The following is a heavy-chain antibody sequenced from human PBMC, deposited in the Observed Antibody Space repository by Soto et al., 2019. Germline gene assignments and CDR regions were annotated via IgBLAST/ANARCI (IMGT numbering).Heavy chain of an antibody. CDR3: ARGLDIVVVVAATGRDRYYYYGTDV. CDR1: GGTFSSYA. V-gene: IGHV1-69*01. Sequence: QVQLVQSGAEVKKPGSSVKVSCKASGGTFSSYAISWVRQAPGQGLEWMGGIIPIFGTANYAQKFQGRVTITADESTSTAYIELSSLRSEDMAVYYCARGLDIVVVVAATGRDRYYYYGTDVWGQGSTVTVSS. D-gene: IGHD2-15*01. J-gene: IGHJ6*02. CDR2: IIPIFGTA.